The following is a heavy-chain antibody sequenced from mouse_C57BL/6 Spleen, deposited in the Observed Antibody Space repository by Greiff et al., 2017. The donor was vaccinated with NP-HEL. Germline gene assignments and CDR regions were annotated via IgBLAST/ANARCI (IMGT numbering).Heavy chain of an antibody. V-gene: IGHV7-3*01. Sequence: EVKVVESGGGLVQPGGSLSLSCAASGFTFTDYYMSWVRQPPGQALEWLGFIRNNANGYTTEYSASVKGRFTISRDNSQSIRYLQRNALRAEYSATYYCARSLITPYFDVWGTGTTVTVSS. D-gene: IGHD1-1*01. CDR3: ARSLITPYFDV. J-gene: IGHJ1*03. CDR2: IRNNANGYTT. CDR1: GFTFTDYY.